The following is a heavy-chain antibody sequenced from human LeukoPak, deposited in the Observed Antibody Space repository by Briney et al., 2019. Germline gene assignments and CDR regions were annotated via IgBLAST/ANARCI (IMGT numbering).Heavy chain of an antibody. CDR1: GGSLSGYY. D-gene: IGHD6-19*01. V-gene: IGHV4-34*01. Sequence: SETLSLTCSVSGGSLSGYYWSWIRQPPGKGLEWIGEINHSGSTNYNPSLKSRVTISVDTSKNQFSLKLSSVTAADTAVYYCARGLGYSSGWYMSPLDYWGQGTLVTVSS. CDR3: ARGLGYSSGWYMSPLDY. J-gene: IGHJ4*02. CDR2: INHSGST.